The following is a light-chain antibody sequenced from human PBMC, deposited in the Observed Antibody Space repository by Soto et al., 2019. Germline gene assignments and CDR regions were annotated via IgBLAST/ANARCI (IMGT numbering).Light chain of an antibody. CDR2: DAS. Sequence: DVKMPLSPSTLFGSVGYRVTITCRASQSISSLLAWYQQKPGKAAKLLIYDASSLESGFPSRFSGSGSGTEFTLTISSLQPDDFATYYCQQYNSPKWTFDQGTKVDIK. V-gene: IGKV1-5*01. CDR1: QSISSL. CDR3: QQYNSPKWT. J-gene: IGKJ1*01.